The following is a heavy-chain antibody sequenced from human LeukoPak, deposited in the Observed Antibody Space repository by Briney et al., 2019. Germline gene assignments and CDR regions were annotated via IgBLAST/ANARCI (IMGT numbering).Heavy chain of an antibody. J-gene: IGHJ4*02. Sequence: PGGSLRLSCAASGFTFSTYSMKWVRQAPGKGLEWVSSISSSSSYIYYADSVKGRFTISRGNAKNSLYLQMNSLRAEDTAVYYCARDWGGYCSGGSCYPGYWGQGTLVTVSS. V-gene: IGHV3-21*01. CDR3: ARDWGGYCSGGSCYPGY. CDR2: ISSSSSYI. D-gene: IGHD2-15*01. CDR1: GFTFSTYS.